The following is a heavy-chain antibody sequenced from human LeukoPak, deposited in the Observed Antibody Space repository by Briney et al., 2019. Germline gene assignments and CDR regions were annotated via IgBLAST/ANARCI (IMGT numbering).Heavy chain of an antibody. CDR3: ARGVMRQWLGLYFDY. J-gene: IGHJ4*02. V-gene: IGHV3-53*01. CDR1: GFTVITNY. Sequence: GGSLRLSCAASGFTVITNYMNWVRQAPGKGMEWVSVIYSGGTTYYADSVKGRFTISRDNSKNTLYLQMNSLRVEDTAVYYCARGVMRQWLGLYFDYWGQGTLGTVSS. D-gene: IGHD6-19*01. CDR2: IYSGGTT.